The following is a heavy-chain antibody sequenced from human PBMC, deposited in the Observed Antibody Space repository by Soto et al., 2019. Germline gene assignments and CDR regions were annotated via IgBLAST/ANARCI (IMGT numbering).Heavy chain of an antibody. CDR2: IKQDGSEK. J-gene: IGHJ4*02. Sequence: GGSLRLSCAASGFTFSSYWISWVRQAPGKGLEWVANIKQDGSEKYYVDSVKGRFTISRDNAKNSLYLQMNSLRAEDTAVYYRALAPQQLVNYWGQGTLVTVSS. CDR3: ALAPQQLVNY. V-gene: IGHV3-7*05. CDR1: GFTFSSYW. D-gene: IGHD6-6*01.